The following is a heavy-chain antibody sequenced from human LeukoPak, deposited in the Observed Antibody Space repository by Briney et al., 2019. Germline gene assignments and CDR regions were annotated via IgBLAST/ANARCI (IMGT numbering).Heavy chain of an antibody. D-gene: IGHD4-11*01. CDR2: IWYDGSTK. J-gene: IGHJ4*02. Sequence: GRSLRLSCAASGFTFRTYGMHWVRQAPGKGLEWVAIIWYDGSTKYYAESVKGRFTISRDNSKNMVYLQMNSLRAEDTAVYYCARVSDYSNYFDFWGQGTLVTVSS. CDR3: ARVSDYSNYFDF. CDR1: GFTFRTYG. V-gene: IGHV3-33*01.